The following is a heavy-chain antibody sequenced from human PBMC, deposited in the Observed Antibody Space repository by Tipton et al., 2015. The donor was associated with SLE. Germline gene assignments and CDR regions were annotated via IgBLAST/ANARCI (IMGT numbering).Heavy chain of an antibody. V-gene: IGHV4-61*09. CDR3: AREVPGGWFGELPNWFDP. J-gene: IGHJ5*02. CDR1: GGSISSHTYY. CDR2: ISTSGST. Sequence: TLSLTCTVSGGSISSHTYYWNWIRQPAGKALEWIGHISTSGSTDYNPSLKSRVTISVDTSKNQFSLKLSSVTAADTAVYYRAREVPGGWFGELPNWFDPWGQGTLVTVSS. D-gene: IGHD3-10*01.